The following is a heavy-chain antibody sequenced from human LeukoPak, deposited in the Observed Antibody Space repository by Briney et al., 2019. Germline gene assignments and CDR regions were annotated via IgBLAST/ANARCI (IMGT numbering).Heavy chain of an antibody. CDR3: ARDVTDYGNYGVYYYYYYMDV. CDR1: GGSISSYY. D-gene: IGHD4-11*01. V-gene: IGHV4-4*07. J-gene: IGHJ6*03. CDR2: IYTSGST. Sequence: ASETLSLTCTVSGGSISSYYWSWIRQPAGKGLDWIGRIYTSGSTNYNPSLKSRVTMSVDTSKNQFSLKLSSVTAADTAVYYCARDVTDYGNYGVYYYYYYMDVWGKGTTVTVSS.